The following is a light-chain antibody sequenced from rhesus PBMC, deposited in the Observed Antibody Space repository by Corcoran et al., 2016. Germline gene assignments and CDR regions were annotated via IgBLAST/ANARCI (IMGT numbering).Light chain of an antibody. V-gene: IGKV3-40*03. CDR3: QQYNDLYS. CDR1: ESVGSY. Sequence: EIVMTQSPATLSLSPGETATLSCRASESVGSYLAWYQQKPGQAPKLLGHSAYFRATGIPDRFSGSGSRTEFTHTISSLEPEDVEVYHCQQYNDLYSFGQGTKVEIK. J-gene: IGKJ2*01. CDR2: SAY.